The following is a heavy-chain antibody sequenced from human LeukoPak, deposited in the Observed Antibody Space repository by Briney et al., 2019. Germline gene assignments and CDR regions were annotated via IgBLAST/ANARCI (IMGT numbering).Heavy chain of an antibody. Sequence: PSETLSLTCTVVGRSITSDYWSWIRQPAGKGLEWMGRIFTSGSAAYNPSLKSRVTMSLDTSKNQFFLKLSSATAADTAAYFCSRGGANDLWGQGTLVTVSS. V-gene: IGHV4-4*07. CDR1: GRSITSDY. J-gene: IGHJ5*02. CDR2: IFTSGSA. CDR3: SRGGANDL. D-gene: IGHD4/OR15-4a*01.